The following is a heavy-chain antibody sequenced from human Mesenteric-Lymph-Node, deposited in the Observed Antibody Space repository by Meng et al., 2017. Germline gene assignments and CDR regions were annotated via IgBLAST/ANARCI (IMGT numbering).Heavy chain of an antibody. CDR3: ARERSNGSGSYYRYFQH. D-gene: IGHD3-10*01. CDR2: IYTSGST. V-gene: IGHV4-4*07. CDR1: GGSISSYY. Sequence: SETLSLTCTVSGGSISSYYWSWIRQPAGKGLEWIGRIYTSGSTNYNPSLKSRVTMSVDTSKNQFSLKLSSVTAADTAVYYCARERSNGSGSYYRYFQHWGQGTLDTVSS. J-gene: IGHJ1*01.